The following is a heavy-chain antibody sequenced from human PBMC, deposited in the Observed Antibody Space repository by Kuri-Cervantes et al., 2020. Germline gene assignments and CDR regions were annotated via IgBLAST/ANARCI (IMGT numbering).Heavy chain of an antibody. CDR1: GYTQTELS. CDR3: ARTDCSSTSCYFYYYYMDV. V-gene: IGHV1-24*01. D-gene: IGHD2-2*01. Sequence: AAVNVSRQGSGYTQTELSMHWVRQAPGKGLEWMGGFEPEDGETIYEQTLQGRVTMTEDTSTDTAYMELSSLRSDDTAVYYCARTDCSSTSCYFYYYYMDVWGKGTTVTVSS. CDR2: FEPEDGET. J-gene: IGHJ6*03.